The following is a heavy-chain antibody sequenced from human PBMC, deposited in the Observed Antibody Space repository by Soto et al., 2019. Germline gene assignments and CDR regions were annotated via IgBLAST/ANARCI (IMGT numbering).Heavy chain of an antibody. CDR1: GIMSRGSG. V-gene: IGHV1-69*09. J-gene: IGHJ4*02. Sequence: QEQVVQSGHAMKEPGSSVKVSCRASGIMSRGSGFSWVRQAPGQVLEWVGMITPILDSTHYAQNLQGRVSLSVDKSMDTAYLEVTSLSLDDTAIYFCATMKRARVDSWGRGTVVTVSS. CDR2: ITPILDST. D-gene: IGHD6-25*01. CDR3: ATMKRARVDS.